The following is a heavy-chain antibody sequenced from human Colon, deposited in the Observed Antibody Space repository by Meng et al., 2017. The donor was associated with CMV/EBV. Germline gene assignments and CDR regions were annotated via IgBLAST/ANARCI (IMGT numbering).Heavy chain of an antibody. J-gene: IGHJ4*02. Sequence: FSFRNAWMHWVRQAPGKGLEWVGRIRSESVGGTTDYSAPVKGRFTISRDDSKNTVYLHMNNLKTEDTAVYYCATEVLKWLGSESVDFWGQGTLVTVSS. CDR3: ATEVLKWLGSESVDF. V-gene: IGHV3-15*07. D-gene: IGHD3-10*01. CDR1: FSFRNAW. CDR2: IRSESVGGTT.